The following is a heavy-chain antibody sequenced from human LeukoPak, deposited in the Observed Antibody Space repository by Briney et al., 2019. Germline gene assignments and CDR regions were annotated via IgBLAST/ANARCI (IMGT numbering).Heavy chain of an antibody. CDR2: IYYSGST. V-gene: IGHV4-39*01. J-gene: IGHJ6*03. CDR3: ARWVYSSGWNKYHYYYYMDV. CDR1: SGSISSSSYY. Sequence: PSETLSLTCTVSSGSISSSSYYWGWVRQPPGKGLEWIGSIYYSGSTYYNPSLKSRVTISVDTSKNQFSLKLSSVTAADTAVYYCARWVYSSGWNKYHYYYYMDVWGKGTTVTVSS. D-gene: IGHD6-19*01.